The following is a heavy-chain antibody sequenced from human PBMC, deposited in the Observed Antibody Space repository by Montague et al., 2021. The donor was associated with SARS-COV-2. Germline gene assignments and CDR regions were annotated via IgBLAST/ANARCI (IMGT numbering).Heavy chain of an antibody. CDR1: GGSINNYF. J-gene: IGHJ4*02. V-gene: IGHV4-59*01. CDR2: MHSTGST. D-gene: IGHD2-15*01. Sequence: SETLSLTCSVSGGSINNYFWGWIRQSPGKGLEWVGYMHSTGSTAYNPSLKSRVIISVDTSKTQISLKLSSVSAADTALHYCARAVVGAKTATIESWGQGTLVTVSS. CDR3: ARAVVGAKTATIES.